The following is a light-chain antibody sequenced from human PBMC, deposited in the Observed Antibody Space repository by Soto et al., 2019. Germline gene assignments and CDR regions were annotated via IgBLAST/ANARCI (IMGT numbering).Light chain of an antibody. V-gene: IGKV1-6*01. CDR3: LQDYNYPRT. CDR2: AAS. J-gene: IGKJ1*01. Sequence: ALQMTQSPSSLSASVGDRVTITCRASQDIRTELGWYQQKPGKAPKLLIYAASTLQGGVPSRFSGSGSGTDFTLTISSLQPGDFATYYCLQDYNYPRTFGQGTKVEIK. CDR1: QDIRTE.